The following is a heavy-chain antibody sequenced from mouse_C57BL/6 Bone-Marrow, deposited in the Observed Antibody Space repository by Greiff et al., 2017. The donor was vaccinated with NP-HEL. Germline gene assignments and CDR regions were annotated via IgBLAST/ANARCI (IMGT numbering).Heavy chain of an antibody. J-gene: IGHJ4*01. CDR2: IDPENGDT. D-gene: IGHD1-1*01. CDR3: TTGGSSPYAMDY. CDR1: GFNIKDDY. Sequence: EVHLVESGAELVRPGASVKLSCTVSGFNIKDDYMHWVKQRPEQGLEWIGWIDPENGDTEYPSKFQGKATITADTSSNTAYLQLSSLTSEDTAVYYGTTGGSSPYAMDYWGQGTSVTVSS. V-gene: IGHV14-4*01.